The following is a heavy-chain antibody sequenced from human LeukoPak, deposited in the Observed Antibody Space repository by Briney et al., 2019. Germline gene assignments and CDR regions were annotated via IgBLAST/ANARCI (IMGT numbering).Heavy chain of an antibody. CDR2: ISYDGSNK. CDR1: GFTFSSYA. CDR3: AKDRSMTTVTPFDN. V-gene: IGHV3-30-3*01. D-gene: IGHD4-17*01. Sequence: HPGGSLRLSCAASGFTFSSYAMHWVRQAPGKGLEWVAVISYDGSNKYYADSVKGRFTISRDNSKNTVYLQMNSLRAEDTAVYYCAKDRSMTTVTPFDNWGQGTLVAVSS. J-gene: IGHJ4*02.